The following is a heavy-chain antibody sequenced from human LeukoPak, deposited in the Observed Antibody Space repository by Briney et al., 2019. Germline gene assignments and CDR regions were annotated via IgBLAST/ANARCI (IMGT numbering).Heavy chain of an antibody. CDR3: ARDVSGYDSFDY. CDR1: GYTFTSYG. J-gene: IGHJ4*02. CDR2: ISAYNDNT. V-gene: IGHV1-18*01. Sequence: ASVKVSCKASGYTFTSYGISWVRQAPGQGLEWMGWISAYNDNTNYAQKLQGRVTMTTDTSTSTAYMELRSLRSDDTAVYYCARDVSGYDSFDYWGQGTLVTVSS. D-gene: IGHD5-12*01.